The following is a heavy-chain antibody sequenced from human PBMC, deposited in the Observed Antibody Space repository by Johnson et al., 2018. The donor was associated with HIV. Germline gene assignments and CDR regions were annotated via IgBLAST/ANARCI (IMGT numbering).Heavy chain of an antibody. CDR1: GFTFSSYG. D-gene: IGHD2-2*01. CDR3: AKGLVPAAVSRGTGAPDAFDI. V-gene: IGHV3-30*02. CDR2: IRYDGSNK. J-gene: IGHJ3*02. Sequence: QVQLVESGGGVVQPGGSLRLSCAASGFTFSSYGMHWVRQAPGKGLEWVAFIRYDGSNKYYADSVKGRFTISRDNSKNTLYLQMNSLRAEDTAVYYCAKGLVPAAVSRGTGAPDAFDIWGQGTMVTVSS.